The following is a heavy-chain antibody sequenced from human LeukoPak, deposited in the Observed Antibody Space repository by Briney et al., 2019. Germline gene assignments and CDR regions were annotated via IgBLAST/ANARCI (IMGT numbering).Heavy chain of an antibody. D-gene: IGHD4-17*01. CDR2: IIPIFGTA. Sequence: SVKVSCTASGGTFSSYAISWVRQAPGQGLEWMGGIIPIFGTANYAQKFQGRVTITADESTSTAYMELSSLRSEDTAVYYCAREDGDTYYFDYWGQGTLVTVSS. CDR1: GGTFSSYA. J-gene: IGHJ4*02. V-gene: IGHV1-69*13. CDR3: AREDGDTYYFDY.